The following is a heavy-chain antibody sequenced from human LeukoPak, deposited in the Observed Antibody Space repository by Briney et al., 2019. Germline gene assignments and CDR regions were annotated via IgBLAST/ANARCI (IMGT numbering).Heavy chain of an antibody. J-gene: IGHJ4*02. V-gene: IGHV4-38-2*02. D-gene: IGHD1-26*01. CDR1: GYFISSGYY. CDR3: ASLRERSYYARGFDY. Sequence: PSETLSLTCTVSGYFISSGYYWGWIRQPPGKGLQWIGSIHHSGSTYYNPSLKSRVTISVDTSKNQFSLKLSSVTAADTAVYYCASLRERSYYARGFDYWGQGTLVTVSS. CDR2: IHHSGST.